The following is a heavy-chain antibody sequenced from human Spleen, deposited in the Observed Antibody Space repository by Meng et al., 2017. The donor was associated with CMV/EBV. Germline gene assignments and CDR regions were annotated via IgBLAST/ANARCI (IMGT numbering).Heavy chain of an antibody. CDR3: ASVPTIFGVVISV. J-gene: IGHJ6*02. D-gene: IGHD3-3*01. Sequence: GGSLRLSCAASGFIFSDYYMSWIRQAPGKGLEWVSYISSSGGATYYADSVKGRFTISRDNAKNSLFLQMNSLRAEDTAVYYCASVPTIFGVVISVWGQGTTVTVSS. CDR2: ISSSGGAT. CDR1: GFIFSDYY. V-gene: IGHV3-11*04.